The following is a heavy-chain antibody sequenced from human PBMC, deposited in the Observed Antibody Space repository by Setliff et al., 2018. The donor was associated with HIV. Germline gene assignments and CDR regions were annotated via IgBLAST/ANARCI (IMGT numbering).Heavy chain of an antibody. CDR1: GFVFSDFW. CDR3: AALSVRTNPVYGVISTRFDP. D-gene: IGHD2-8*01. V-gene: IGHV3-7*03. CDR2: INDDGNKK. J-gene: IGHJ5*02. Sequence: PRGSLRLSCAASGFVFSDFWMSWARQAPGKGLEWVANINDDGNKKWYVGSARGRFTISRDNAKKSLFLQMNSLRADDTAVYYCAALSVRTNPVYGVISTRFDPWGQGSLVTVSS.